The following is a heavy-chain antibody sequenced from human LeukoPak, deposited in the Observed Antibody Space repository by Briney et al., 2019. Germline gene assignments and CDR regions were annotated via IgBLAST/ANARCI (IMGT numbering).Heavy chain of an antibody. J-gene: IGHJ4*02. D-gene: IGHD6-6*01. Sequence: ASVKVSFKASGYTFIGNYLHSVRQAPGQGLEWMGWMNPKSGGTNYPQKFQGRVTMTRDTSINTAYMELIRLKSDDTAVYYCARLRDSSSPGDFDFWGQGTLVTVSS. V-gene: IGHV1-2*02. CDR2: MNPKSGGT. CDR3: ARLRDSSSPGDFDF. CDR1: GYTFIGNY.